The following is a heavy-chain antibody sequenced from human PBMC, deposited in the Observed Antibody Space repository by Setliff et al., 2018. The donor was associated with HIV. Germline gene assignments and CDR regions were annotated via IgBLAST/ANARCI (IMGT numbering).Heavy chain of an antibody. V-gene: IGHV1-8*01. CDR1: GYTFTSYD. CDR3: VADPSISMVRGLILGSTFDI. Sequence: ASVKVSCKASGYTFTSYDINWVRQATGQGLEWMGWMNPNSGITGYAQKFQGRVTITRDMSTSTAYMELSSLRSEDTAVYYCVADPSISMVRGLILGSTFDIWGQGTMVTVSS. J-gene: IGHJ3*02. CDR2: MNPNSGIT. D-gene: IGHD3-10*01.